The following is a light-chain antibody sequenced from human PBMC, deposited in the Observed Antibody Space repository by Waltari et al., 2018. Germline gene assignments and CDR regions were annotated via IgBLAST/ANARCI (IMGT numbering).Light chain of an antibody. CDR3: SSDSSSSTFYL. V-gene: IGLV2-14*03. CDR2: DVT. Sequence: QSALTQPASVSGSPGQSITISCAGTSGDIGRYNYVSWYQYHPGKPPNLIIYDVTERPWGISSRFSGSKSGNTASLTISWLQAEDEADYYCSSDSSSSTFYLFGTGTKVTVL. J-gene: IGLJ1*01. CDR1: SGDIGRYNY.